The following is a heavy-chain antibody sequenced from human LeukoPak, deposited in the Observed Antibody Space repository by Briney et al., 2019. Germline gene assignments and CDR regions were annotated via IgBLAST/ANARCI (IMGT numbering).Heavy chain of an antibody. Sequence: GRSLRLSCAVSGFTFSSYGMHWVRQAPGKGLEWVAVIWYDGSNKYYADSVKGRFTISRDNSKNTLYLQMNSLRAEDTAVYYCAGEYLGIAAGTRVYYYYYGMDVWGQGTTVTVSS. CDR3: AGEYLGIAAGTRVYYYYYGMDV. CDR1: GFTFSSYG. V-gene: IGHV3-33*01. CDR2: IWYDGSNK. D-gene: IGHD6-13*01. J-gene: IGHJ6*02.